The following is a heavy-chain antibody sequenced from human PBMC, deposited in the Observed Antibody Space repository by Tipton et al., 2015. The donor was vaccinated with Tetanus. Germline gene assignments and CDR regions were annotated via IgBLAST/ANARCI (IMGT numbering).Heavy chain of an antibody. D-gene: IGHD3-16*02. CDR3: ARHPLRPISSAGLGELSGGNWFDP. Sequence: TLSLTCTVSGGSISGYYWNWIRQLPGKGLEWIGYIHYSGGTNYNPSLTSAVTMSVDTAKNHFSLTVNSATAADTAVYYCARHPLRPISSAGLGELSGGNWFDPWGQGTLVTVSS. CDR1: GGSISGYY. J-gene: IGHJ5*02. V-gene: IGHV4-59*08. CDR2: IHYSGGT.